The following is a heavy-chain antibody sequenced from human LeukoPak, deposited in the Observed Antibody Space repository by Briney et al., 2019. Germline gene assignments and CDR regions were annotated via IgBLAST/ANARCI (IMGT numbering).Heavy chain of an antibody. J-gene: IGHJ1*01. D-gene: IGHD6-19*01. CDR3: ARGPQWLPQGQYFQH. CDR1: GGTFSSYA. Sequence: GASVKVSCKASGGTFSSYAISWVRQAPGQGLEWMGGIIPIFVTANYAQKFQGRVTITADKSTSTAYMELSSLRSEDTAVYYCARGPQWLPQGQYFQHWGQGTLVTVSS. CDR2: IIPIFVTA. V-gene: IGHV1-69*06.